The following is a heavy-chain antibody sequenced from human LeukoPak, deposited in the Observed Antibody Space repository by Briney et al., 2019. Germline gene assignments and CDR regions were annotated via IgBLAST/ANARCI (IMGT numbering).Heavy chain of an antibody. D-gene: IGHD3-9*01. CDR1: GYTFTGYY. Sequence: ASVKVCCKASGYTFTGYYMHWVRQAPGQGLEWMGWINPNSGGTNYAQKFQGRVTMTRDTSISTAYMELSRLRSDDTAVYYCARDILTGPGAFDIWGQGTMVTVSS. V-gene: IGHV1-2*02. J-gene: IGHJ3*02. CDR3: ARDILTGPGAFDI. CDR2: INPNSGGT.